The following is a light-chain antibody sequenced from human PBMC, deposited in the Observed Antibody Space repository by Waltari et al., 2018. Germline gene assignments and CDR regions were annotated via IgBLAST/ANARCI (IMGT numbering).Light chain of an antibody. V-gene: IGKV1-33*01. J-gene: IGKJ3*01. CDR1: QDHSNY. CDR2: DAS. CDR3: QQCESLPRA. Sequence: DIQMTQSPSSLSASVGDRVTITCQASQDHSNYLNWYQQKPGKAPKLLIYDASNLETCVPSRFIGSGSGTNFTFTISSLQPYDIAAYYCQQCESLPRAFCPGTKVDIK.